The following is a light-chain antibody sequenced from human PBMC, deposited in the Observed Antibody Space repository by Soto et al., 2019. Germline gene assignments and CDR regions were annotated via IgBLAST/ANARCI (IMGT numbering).Light chain of an antibody. CDR3: QQYGSSLPVT. CDR2: GAS. V-gene: IGKV3-20*01. Sequence: TVLTQSPGTLSLSPGERDTLSCRASESIGSSYLAWYQQKPGQPPRILIYGASNGATGIPDRFSGSGAGTYFTLTISRLEPEDFTVYYCQQYGSSLPVTFGGATKVEIK. J-gene: IGKJ4*01. CDR1: ESIGSSY.